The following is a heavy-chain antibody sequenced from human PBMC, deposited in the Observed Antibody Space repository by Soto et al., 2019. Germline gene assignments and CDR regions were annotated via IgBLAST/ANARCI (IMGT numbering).Heavy chain of an antibody. CDR3: VRALGSRFLEWPRFDP. D-gene: IGHD3-3*01. CDR1: GASIRSGDYY. V-gene: IGHV4-30-4*01. J-gene: IGHJ5*02. CDR2: IYYSGST. Sequence: SETLSLTCTVSGASIRSGDYYWSWIRQPPGKGLEWIGFIYYSGSTYYNPSLSSQVSISVDTSKTQCSLSLNSVTDADTAVYYCVRALGSRFLEWPRFDPWGHGTLVTVSS.